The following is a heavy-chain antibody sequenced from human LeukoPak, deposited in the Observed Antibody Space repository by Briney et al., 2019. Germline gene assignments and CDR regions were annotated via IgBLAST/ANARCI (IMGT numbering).Heavy chain of an antibody. CDR3: ARYISGNVFDI. V-gene: IGHV4-4*07. Sequence: SETLSLTCTVSGCSIGSYYWSWIRRPAGKGLEWIGHIYTSGSTNYNPSLKSRVTMSVDTSKNQFSLKLSSVTAADTAVYYCARYISGNVFDIWGQGTMVTVSS. CDR1: GCSIGSYY. J-gene: IGHJ3*02. CDR2: IYTSGST. D-gene: IGHD5-12*01.